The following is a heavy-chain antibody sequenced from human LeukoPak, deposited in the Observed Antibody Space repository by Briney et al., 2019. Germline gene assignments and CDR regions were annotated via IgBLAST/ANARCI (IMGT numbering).Heavy chain of an antibody. CDR2: ISASGGST. V-gene: IGHV3-23*01. Sequence: PGGSLGLSCAASGFTFSFYAMNWVRQAPGKGLEWVSGISASGGSTYYADSVKGRFTISRDNSKKMLYLQMNSLRAEDTAVYYCAKDEFCTDGVCYRDFSYWGQGTLVTVSS. D-gene: IGHD2-8*01. J-gene: IGHJ4*02. CDR3: AKDEFCTDGVCYRDFSY. CDR1: GFTFSFYA.